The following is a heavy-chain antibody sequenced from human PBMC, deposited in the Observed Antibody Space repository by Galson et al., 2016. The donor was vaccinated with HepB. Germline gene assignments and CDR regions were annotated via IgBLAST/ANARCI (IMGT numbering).Heavy chain of an antibody. V-gene: IGHV4-28*01. CDR3: TLYCDNGRCNGDYSFYGMDV. J-gene: IGHJ6*02. CDR2: IDYTGST. CDR1: GFTFSSYAM. D-gene: IGHD2-8*01. Sequence: LRLSCAASGFTFSSYAMSWVRQAPGKGLEWIGYIDYTGSTYYNPSVKSRVTMSVDTSKNQVSLKLRSVTAVDTAVYYCTLYCDNGRCNGDYSFYGMDVWGQGTTVTVSS.